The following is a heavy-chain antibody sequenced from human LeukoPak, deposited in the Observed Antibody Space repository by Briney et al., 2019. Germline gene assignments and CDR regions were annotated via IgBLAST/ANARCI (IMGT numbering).Heavy chain of an antibody. CDR3: ARDFSGSYYFDY. CDR1: GFTFSSYA. V-gene: IGHV3-23*01. J-gene: IGHJ4*02. Sequence: PGGSLRLSCAASGFTFSSYAMSWVRQAPGKGLEWVSAISGSGGSTYYADSVKGRFTISRDNSKNTLYLQMNSLRAEDTAVYYCARDFSGSYYFDYWGQGTLVTVSS. CDR2: ISGSGGST. D-gene: IGHD1-26*01.